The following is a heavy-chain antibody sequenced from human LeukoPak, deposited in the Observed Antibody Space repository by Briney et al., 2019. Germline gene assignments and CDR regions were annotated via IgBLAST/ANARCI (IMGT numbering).Heavy chain of an antibody. CDR3: AREAGIAAAGSFDY. CDR2: IWYDGSNK. CDR1: GFTFSSYG. D-gene: IGHD6-13*01. V-gene: IGHV3-33*01. Sequence: GGSLRLSCAASGFTFSSYGMHWVRQAPGKGLEWVAVIWYDGSNKYYADSVKGRFTISRDNSKNTLYLQINSLRAEDTAVYYCAREAGIAAAGSFDYWGQGTLVTVSS. J-gene: IGHJ4*02.